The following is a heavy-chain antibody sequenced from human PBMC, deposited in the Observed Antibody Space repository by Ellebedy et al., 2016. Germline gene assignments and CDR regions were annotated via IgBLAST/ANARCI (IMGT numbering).Heavy chain of an antibody. CDR2: ISYDGSNK. J-gene: IGHJ4*02. CDR3: AKGQTGVVVPAAYY. D-gene: IGHD2-2*01. V-gene: IGHV3-30*18. Sequence: GESLKISXAASGFTFSSYGMHWVRQAPGKGLEWVAVISYDGSNKYYADSVKGRFTISRDNSKNTLYLQMNSLRAEDTAVYYCAKGQTGVVVPAAYYWGQGTLVTVSS. CDR1: GFTFSSYG.